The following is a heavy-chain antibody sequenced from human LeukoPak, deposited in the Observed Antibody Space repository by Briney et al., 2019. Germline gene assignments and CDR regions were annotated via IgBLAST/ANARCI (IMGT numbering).Heavy chain of an antibody. Sequence: SETLSLTCTVSGGSISSYYWSWIRQPAGKGLEWIGRIYTSGSTNYNPSLKSRVTMSVDTSKNQFSLKLSSVTAADTAVYYCARDSYCSGGSCYDRNYYYYGMDVWGQGTTVTVSS. D-gene: IGHD2-15*01. V-gene: IGHV4-4*07. CDR3: ARDSYCSGGSCYDRNYYYYGMDV. CDR2: IYTSGST. CDR1: GGSISSYY. J-gene: IGHJ6*02.